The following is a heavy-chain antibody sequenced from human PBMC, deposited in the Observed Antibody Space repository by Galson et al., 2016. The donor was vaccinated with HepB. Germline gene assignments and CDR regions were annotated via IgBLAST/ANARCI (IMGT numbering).Heavy chain of an antibody. D-gene: IGHD3-16*01. J-gene: IGHJ2*01. CDR1: GFTFSTGD. V-gene: IGHV3-13*01. Sequence: SLRLSCAASGFTFSTGDLHWVRQATGKGLEWVSAIGLAGDTYYLDSVRGRFTISRENVRNSLYLQMTSLRAGDTAVYYCARARSVGLGKWTWYFDLWGRGTLVTVPS. CDR2: IGLAGDT. CDR3: ARARSVGLGKWTWYFDL.